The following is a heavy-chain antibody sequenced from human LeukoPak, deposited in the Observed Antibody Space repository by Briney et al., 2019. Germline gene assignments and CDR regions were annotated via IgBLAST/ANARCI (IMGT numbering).Heavy chain of an antibody. V-gene: IGHV3-11*04. CDR1: GFTFSDYY. D-gene: IGHD4-17*01. CDR2: ISTGGSTI. Sequence: GGSLRLSCAASGFTFSDYYMSWIRQAPGKGLEWVSYISTGGSTIYYADSVKGRFTISRDNAKNSLFLQMNTLRAEDTAVYYCARAPRDYGAIPRGDYWGQGTLVTVSS. CDR3: ARAPRDYGAIPRGDY. J-gene: IGHJ4*02.